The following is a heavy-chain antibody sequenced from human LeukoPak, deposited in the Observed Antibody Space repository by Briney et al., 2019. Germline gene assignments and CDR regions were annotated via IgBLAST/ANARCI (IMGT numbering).Heavy chain of an antibody. J-gene: IGHJ4*02. V-gene: IGHV3-30*04. CDR2: ISSDGSNK. CDR1: GFTFSAYA. D-gene: IGHD5-18*01. Sequence: GGSLRLSCVASGFTFSAYAMHWVRQAPGKGLEWVAVISSDGSNKYYADSVKGRFTISRDNSKNTLYLQMNSLRAEDTAVYYCAKGGYSYGSGFDYWGQGTLVTVSS. CDR3: AKGGYSYGSGFDY.